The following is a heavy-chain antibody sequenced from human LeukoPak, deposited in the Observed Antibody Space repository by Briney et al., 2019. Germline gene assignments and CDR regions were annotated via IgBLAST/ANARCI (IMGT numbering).Heavy chain of an antibody. CDR3: ARAVAGDFDY. Sequence: GGSLRLSCAASGFTFSSYSMNWVRQAPGKGLEWASSISSSSSYIYYADSVKGRFTISRDNAKNSLYLQMNSLRAEDTAVYYCARAVAGDFDYWGQGTLVTVSS. CDR1: GFTFSSYS. V-gene: IGHV3-21*01. D-gene: IGHD6-19*01. CDR2: ISSSSSYI. J-gene: IGHJ4*02.